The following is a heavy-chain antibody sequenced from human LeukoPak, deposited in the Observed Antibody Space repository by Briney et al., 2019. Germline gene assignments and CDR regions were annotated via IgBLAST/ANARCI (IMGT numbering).Heavy chain of an antibody. Sequence: GGSLRLSCAASGFTFSNYWMHWVRQAAGKGLGWVSHINSDGSSTNYADSVNGRFTISRDNSKKTLYLQMGSLRAEDMAVYYCARVSSSGWYAFDIWGQGTMVTVSS. V-gene: IGHV3-74*01. J-gene: IGHJ3*02. D-gene: IGHD6-19*01. CDR1: GFTFSNYW. CDR3: ARVSSSGWYAFDI. CDR2: INSDGSST.